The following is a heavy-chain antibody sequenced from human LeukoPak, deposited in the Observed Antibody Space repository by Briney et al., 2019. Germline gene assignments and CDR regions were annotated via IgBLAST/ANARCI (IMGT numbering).Heavy chain of an antibody. CDR2: INSDGSWT. J-gene: IGHJ4*02. CDR3: VSFYETY. CDR1: GNYW. Sequence: GGSLRLSCAASGNYWMHWVRQAPGKGLVWVSHINSDGSWTSYADSVKGRFTISKDNAKNTVYLQTNNLRAEDTAVYYCVSFYETYWGRGTLVTVSS. D-gene: IGHD2-2*01. V-gene: IGHV3-74*01.